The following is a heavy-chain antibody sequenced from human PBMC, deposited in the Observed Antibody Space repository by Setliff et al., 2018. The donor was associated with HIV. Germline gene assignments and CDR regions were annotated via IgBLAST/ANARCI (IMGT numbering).Heavy chain of an antibody. CDR1: GESFSGYS. Sequence: SETLSLTCAVYGESFSGYSWTWIRQPPGKGLEWLGEINHSGSAKYDPALKSRVTTSVDTSKKQFSLKLTSVTAADTAVYYCARGTKGIQLWYTLFFDYWGQGTRVTVSS. J-gene: IGHJ4*02. CDR3: ARGTKGIQLWYTLFFDY. D-gene: IGHD5-18*01. CDR2: INHSGSA. V-gene: IGHV4-34*01.